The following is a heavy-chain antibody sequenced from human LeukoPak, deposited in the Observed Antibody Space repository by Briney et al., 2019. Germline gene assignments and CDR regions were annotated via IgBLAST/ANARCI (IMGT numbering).Heavy chain of an antibody. CDR3: ARDRDILGSTFFDK. D-gene: IGHD5-12*01. CDR2: INSNSGGS. J-gene: IGHJ4*02. Sequence: ASVKVSCKASGYPFTAYYMHWVRQAPGQGLEWMGWINSNSGGSNYAQKFQGRVTMTRDTSISTVYMDLSRLRSDDTAVYYCARDRDILGSTFFDKWGQGTLVTVSS. V-gene: IGHV1-2*02. CDR1: GYPFTAYY.